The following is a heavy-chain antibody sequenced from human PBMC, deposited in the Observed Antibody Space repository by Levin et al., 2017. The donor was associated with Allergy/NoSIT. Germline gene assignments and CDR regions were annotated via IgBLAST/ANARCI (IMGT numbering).Heavy chain of an antibody. Sequence: ESLRLSCAVSGGSFGGYYWSWLRQPPGKGPEWIGEISHRGSTTYNPSLKSRVSISVDTSRNQFSINLNSVTAADTAVYYCAVFSLRYGTFEIWGRGTMVTVSS. CDR2: ISHRGST. J-gene: IGHJ3*02. CDR3: AVFSLRYGTFEI. V-gene: IGHV4-34*01. D-gene: IGHD4-17*01. CDR1: GGSFGGYY.